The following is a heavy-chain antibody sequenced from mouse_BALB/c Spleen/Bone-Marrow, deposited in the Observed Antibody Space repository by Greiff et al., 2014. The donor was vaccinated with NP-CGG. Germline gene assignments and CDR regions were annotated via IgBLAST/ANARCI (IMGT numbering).Heavy chain of an antibody. CDR2: IDPANGNT. CDR3: ARQEFAIYWYFDV. J-gene: IGHJ1*01. D-gene: IGHD1-3*01. Sequence: EVKLMESGAELVKPGASVKLSCSASGFNIKDTYMHWVKQRPEQGLEWIGRIDPANGNTKYDPKCQDKATITADTSSNTVDLQLSSLTFEDTAVYYCARQEFAIYWYFDVWGAGTTVTVSS. CDR1: GFNIKDTY. V-gene: IGHV14-3*02.